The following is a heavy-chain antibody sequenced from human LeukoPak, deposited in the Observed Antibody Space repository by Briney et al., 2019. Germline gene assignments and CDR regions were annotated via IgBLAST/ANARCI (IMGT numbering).Heavy chain of an antibody. D-gene: IGHD1-14*01. Sequence: SETLSLTCTVSGGSINSYHWSWIRQPPGKGLEWIGYIYYSGSTNYNPSLKSRLTISVDTSKNQFSLKLRSVTAADTAVYYCARVGNRRTPFDYWGQGTLVTVSS. CDR2: IYYSGST. CDR1: GGSINSYH. V-gene: IGHV4-59*01. CDR3: ARVGNRRTPFDY. J-gene: IGHJ4*02.